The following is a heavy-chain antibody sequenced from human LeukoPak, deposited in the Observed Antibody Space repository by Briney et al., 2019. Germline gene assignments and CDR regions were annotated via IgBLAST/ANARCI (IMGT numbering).Heavy chain of an antibody. J-gene: IGHJ4*02. Sequence: PGGSLRLSCVGSGFTFSSYWMSWVRQAPGKGLEWVSVIYSGGSTYYADSVKGRFTISRDNSKNTLYLQMNSLRAEDTAVYYCAKDPPRYYYDSSGMDWGQGTLVTVSS. CDR1: GFTFSSYW. CDR2: IYSGGST. D-gene: IGHD3-22*01. V-gene: IGHV3-66*02. CDR3: AKDPPRYYYDSSGMD.